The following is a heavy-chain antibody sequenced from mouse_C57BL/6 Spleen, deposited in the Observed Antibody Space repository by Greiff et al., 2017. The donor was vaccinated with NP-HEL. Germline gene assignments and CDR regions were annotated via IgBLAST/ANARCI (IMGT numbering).Heavy chain of an antibody. Sequence: EVKLVESGGGLVKPGGSLKLSCAASGFTFSDYGMHWVRQAPEKGLEWVAYISSGSSTIYYADTVKGRFTISRDNAKNTLFLQMTSLRSEDTAMYYCARGAVVPLDYWGQGTTLTVSS. J-gene: IGHJ2*01. CDR2: ISSGSSTI. D-gene: IGHD1-1*01. CDR3: ARGAVVPLDY. V-gene: IGHV5-17*01. CDR1: GFTFSDYG.